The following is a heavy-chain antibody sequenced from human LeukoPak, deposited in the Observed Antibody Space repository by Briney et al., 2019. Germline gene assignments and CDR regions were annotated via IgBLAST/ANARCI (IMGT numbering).Heavy chain of an antibody. J-gene: IGHJ4*02. V-gene: IGHV1-2*02. CDR1: GYTFTDYY. CDR2: INPNSCDT. CDR3: ARRPHSSGWSSSITLFEH. D-gene: IGHD6-19*01. Sequence: ASVNVSCKASGYTFTDYYIHGVRQAPGQGLEWMGWINPNSCDTNYAQKFQGRVTMTIHTSISTAYMELSSLRSDDTAIYYCARRPHSSGWSSSITLFEHWGQGTLVTVSS.